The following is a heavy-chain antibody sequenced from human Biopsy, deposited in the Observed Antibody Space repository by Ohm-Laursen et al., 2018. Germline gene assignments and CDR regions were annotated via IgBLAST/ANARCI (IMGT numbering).Heavy chain of an antibody. CDR1: GDSTRSYY. CDR2: VYFTGST. CDR3: ARDRRGDSYMDV. D-gene: IGHD2-15*01. J-gene: IGHJ6*02. Sequence: GTLSLTCTVSGDSTRSYYWSWIRQTPEKGLEWIGHVYFTGSTNFNPSLKSRVTISVDTSRVRFSLTLSSVTAADTAIYYCARDRRGDSYMDVWGQGTTVTVSS. V-gene: IGHV4-59*01.